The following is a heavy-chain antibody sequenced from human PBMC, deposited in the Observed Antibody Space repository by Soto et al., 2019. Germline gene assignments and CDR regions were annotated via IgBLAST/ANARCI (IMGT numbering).Heavy chain of an antibody. D-gene: IGHD3-22*01. CDR2: IIPIFGTA. CDR3: ARGGKYYYDSSGYYPPYYYYGMDV. CDR1: GGTFSSYA. V-gene: IGHV1-69*06. Sequence: SVKVSCKASGGTFSSYAISWVRQAPGQGLEWMGGIIPIFGTANYAQKFQGRVTITADKSTSTAYMELSSLRSEDAAVYYCARGGKYYYDSSGYYPPYYYYGMDVWGQGTTVTVSS. J-gene: IGHJ6*02.